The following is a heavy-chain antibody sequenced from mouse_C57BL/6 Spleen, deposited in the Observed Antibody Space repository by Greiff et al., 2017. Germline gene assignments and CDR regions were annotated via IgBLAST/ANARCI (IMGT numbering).Heavy chain of an antibody. V-gene: IGHV1-50*01. D-gene: IGHD2-4*01. CDR2: IDPSDSYT. Sequence: QVQLKQPGAELVKPGASVKLSCKASGYTFTSYWMQWVKQRPGQGLEWIGEIDPSDSYTNYNQKFKGKATLTVDTSSSTAYMQLSSLTSEDSAVYYCARRGYDYDGGGLDYWGQGTTLTVSS. J-gene: IGHJ2*01. CDR1: GYTFTSYW. CDR3: ARRGYDYDGGGLDY.